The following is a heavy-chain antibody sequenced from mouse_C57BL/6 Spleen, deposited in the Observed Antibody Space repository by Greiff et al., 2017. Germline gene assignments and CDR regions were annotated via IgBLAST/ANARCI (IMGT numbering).Heavy chain of an antibody. Sequence: QVQLQQPGAELVMPGASVKLSCKASGYTFTSYWMHWVKQRPGQGLEWIGEIDPSDSYTNYNQKFKGKSTLTVDKSSSTAYMQLSSLTSEDSAVYYCARSFYGSRGYAMDYWVKEPQSPAPQ. V-gene: IGHV1-69*01. CDR2: IDPSDSYT. J-gene: IGHJ4*01. D-gene: IGHD1-1*01. CDR1: GYTFTSYW. CDR3: ARSFYGSRGYAMDY.